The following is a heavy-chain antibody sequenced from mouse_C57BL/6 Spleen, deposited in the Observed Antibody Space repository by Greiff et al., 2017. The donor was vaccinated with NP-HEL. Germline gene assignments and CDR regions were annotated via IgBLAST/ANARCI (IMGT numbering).Heavy chain of an antibody. CDR2: ISSGSSTI. J-gene: IGHJ1*03. V-gene: IGHV5-17*01. D-gene: IGHD1-1*01. CDR1: GFTFSDYG. Sequence: EVKLVESGGGLVKPGGSLKLSCAASGFTFSDYGMHWVRQAPEKGLEWVAYISSGSSTIYYADTVKGRFTISRDNAKNTLFLQMTSLRSEDTAMYYCASRRVVALYWYFDVWGTGTTVTVSS. CDR3: ASRRVVALYWYFDV.